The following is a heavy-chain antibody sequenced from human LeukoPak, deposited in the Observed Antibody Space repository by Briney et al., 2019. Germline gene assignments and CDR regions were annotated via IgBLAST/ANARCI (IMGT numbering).Heavy chain of an antibody. CDR3: ARDPRGSEYSHFDS. D-gene: IGHD3-10*01. CDR2: IKQDGDEK. CDR1: GVTFSNYG. Sequence: GGSLRLSCAVSGVTFSNYGMHWVRQAPGKGLEWVSNIKQDGDEKHYVDSVKGRFTISRDNAKSSMYLQMNSLRAEDTAVYYCARDPRGSEYSHFDSWGQGTQVTVSS. V-gene: IGHV3-7*01. J-gene: IGHJ4*02.